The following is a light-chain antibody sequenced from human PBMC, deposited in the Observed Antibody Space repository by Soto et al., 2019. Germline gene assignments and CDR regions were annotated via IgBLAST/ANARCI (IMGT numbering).Light chain of an antibody. CDR3: ATWDDTLGVV. Sequence: QSVLTQPPSASGTPGQRVTISCSGSSSNIRSNYVYWYQQLPGTAPKLLIYRNDQRPSGVSDRISGSKSGTSASLAISGLRSEDEAGYYCATWDDTLGVVFGGGTKLTVL. CDR2: RND. J-gene: IGLJ2*01. V-gene: IGLV1-47*01. CDR1: SSNIRSNY.